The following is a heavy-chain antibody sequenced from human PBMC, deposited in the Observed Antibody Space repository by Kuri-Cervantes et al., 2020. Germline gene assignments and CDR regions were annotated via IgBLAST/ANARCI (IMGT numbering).Heavy chain of an antibody. Sequence: SETLSLTCTVYGGSFSGHYWSWIRQPPGKGLEWIGEINHSGSTNYNPSLKSRHTISLDIPKNQFSLKLSSVTAADTAVYYCARGARFPDSWGQGSLVTVSS. V-gene: IGHV4-34*01. CDR2: INHSGST. J-gene: IGHJ4*02. D-gene: IGHD6-6*01. CDR3: ARGARFPDS. CDR1: GGSFSGHY.